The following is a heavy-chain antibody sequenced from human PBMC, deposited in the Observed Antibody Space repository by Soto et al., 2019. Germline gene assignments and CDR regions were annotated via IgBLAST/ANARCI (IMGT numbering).Heavy chain of an antibody. D-gene: IGHD3-9*01. Sequence: QVQLQQWGAGPLRPLETLSLTCGVSVGSFSGYYWAWIRQSPGKGLEWIGEINDRGSINYNPSLKSRVSISVDTSKNHYSLNLRSVTAADTAVYYCARESHDILTGPPWVWYFDLWGRGTRVTVSS. CDR2: INDRGSI. CDR1: VGSFSGYY. J-gene: IGHJ2*01. CDR3: ARESHDILTGPPWVWYFDL. V-gene: IGHV4-34*01.